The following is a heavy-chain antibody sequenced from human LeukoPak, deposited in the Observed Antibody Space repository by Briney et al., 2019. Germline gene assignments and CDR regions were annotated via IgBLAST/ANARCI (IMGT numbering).Heavy chain of an antibody. Sequence: GGSLRLSCAASGFIFSSYAMSWVRQAPGKGLEWVSAISGSGGSTYYADSVKGRFTISRDNSKNTLYLQMNSLRAEDTAVYYCAKGGVDTAMVTFGYYFDYWGQGTLVTVSS. CDR3: AKGGVDTAMVTFGYYFDY. CDR2: ISGSGGST. D-gene: IGHD5-18*01. V-gene: IGHV3-23*01. CDR1: GFIFSSYA. J-gene: IGHJ4*02.